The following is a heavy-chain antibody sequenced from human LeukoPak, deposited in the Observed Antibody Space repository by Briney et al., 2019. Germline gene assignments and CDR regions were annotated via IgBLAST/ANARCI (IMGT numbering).Heavy chain of an antibody. CDR3: ARYLRKRYGGGGDYYFYMDG. CDR1: GFTFDDYG. D-gene: IGHD4-17*01. Sequence: PGGSLRLSCAASGFTFDDYGMSWVRQVPGKGLEWGSGINWNGSGAGYADSVKGRFTISRDNAKNSLYLQMHSVKAEDTALFCCARYLRKRYGGGGDYYFYMDGWGKGTTVTVSS. J-gene: IGHJ6*03. CDR2: INWNGSGA. V-gene: IGHV3-20*04.